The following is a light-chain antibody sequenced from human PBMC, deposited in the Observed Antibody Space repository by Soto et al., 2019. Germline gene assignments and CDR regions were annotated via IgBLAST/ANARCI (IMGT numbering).Light chain of an antibody. V-gene: IGLV1-40*01. J-gene: IGLJ2*01. CDR2: DNN. CDR1: SSNIGALYD. Sequence: QSVLTQPPSVSGAPGQRVTISCTGSSSNIGALYDVNWYQQLPGTAPKLLIYDNNNRPSGVPDRFSGSKSGTSASLAITGLQAEDEADEYCQSYDNSLSGQVVFGGGTKLTVL. CDR3: QSYDNSLSGQVV.